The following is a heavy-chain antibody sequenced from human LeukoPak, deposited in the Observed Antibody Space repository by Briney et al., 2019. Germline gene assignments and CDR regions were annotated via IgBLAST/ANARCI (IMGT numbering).Heavy chain of an antibody. CDR1: GYTFTSYD. Sequence: GASVKVSCKASGYTFTSYDINWVRQATGQGLEWMGWMNPNSGGTNYAQKFQGRVTMTRDTSISTAYMELSRLRSDDTAVYYCARVYSGELLNFDYWGQGTLVTVSS. J-gene: IGHJ4*02. CDR3: ARVYSGELLNFDY. D-gene: IGHD1-26*01. V-gene: IGHV1-2*02. CDR2: MNPNSGGT.